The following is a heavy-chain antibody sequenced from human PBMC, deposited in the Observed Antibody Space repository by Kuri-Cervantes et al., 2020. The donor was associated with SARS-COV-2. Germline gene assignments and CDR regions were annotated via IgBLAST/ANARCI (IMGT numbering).Heavy chain of an antibody. Sequence: TATVSCKAFGNTFRSYAISWVRQAPGQGLEWMGRIIPILGIANYAQKFQGRVTITADKSTSTAYIELSSLRSEDTAVYYCARFQLGEGFDPWGQGTLVTVSS. CDR1: GNTFRSYA. V-gene: IGHV1-69*04. CDR3: ARFQLGEGFDP. D-gene: IGHD6-6*01. J-gene: IGHJ5*02. CDR2: IIPILGIA.